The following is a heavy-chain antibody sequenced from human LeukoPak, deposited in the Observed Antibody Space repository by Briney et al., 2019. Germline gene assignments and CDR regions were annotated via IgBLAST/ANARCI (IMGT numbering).Heavy chain of an antibody. CDR3: ARDLGYCSSTSCYRDYFDY. CDR2: INAGNGNT. D-gene: IGHD2-2*01. V-gene: IGHV1-3*01. J-gene: IGHJ4*02. CDR1: GYTFTSYA. Sequence: ASVKVSCKASGYTFTSYAMHWVRQAPGQRLEWMGWINAGNGNTKYSQKFQGRVTITRDTSASTAYMELSSLRSEDTAVYYCARDLGYCSSTSCYRDYFDYWGQGTLVTVSS.